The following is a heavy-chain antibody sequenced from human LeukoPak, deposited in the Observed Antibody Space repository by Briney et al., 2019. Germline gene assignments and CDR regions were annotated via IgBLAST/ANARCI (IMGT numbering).Heavy chain of an antibody. CDR2: INWNGGST. J-gene: IGHJ4*02. V-gene: IGHV3-20*04. CDR1: GFTVNNVY. D-gene: IGHD2-2*01. Sequence: GGALRLSCAASGFTVNNVYMAWVRQAPGKGLEWVSGINWNGGSTGYADSVKGRFTISRDNAKNSLYLQMNSLRAEDTALYYCARFCSITSCYYYFYYWAQGTLVTVSS. CDR3: ARFCSITSCYYYFYY.